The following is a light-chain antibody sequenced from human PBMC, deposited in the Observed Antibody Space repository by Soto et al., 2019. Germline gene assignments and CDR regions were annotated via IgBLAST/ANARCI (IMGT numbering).Light chain of an antibody. Sequence: EIVLTQSAGTLSLSPGERATLSCRASQSVSSNLAWYQQKPGQAPRLLIYGASTRATGIPARFSGSGSGTEFTLTISSLQSEDFAVYYCQQYNNWPPITFGQRTRLEVK. J-gene: IGKJ5*01. CDR1: QSVSSN. CDR3: QQYNNWPPIT. CDR2: GAS. V-gene: IGKV3-15*01.